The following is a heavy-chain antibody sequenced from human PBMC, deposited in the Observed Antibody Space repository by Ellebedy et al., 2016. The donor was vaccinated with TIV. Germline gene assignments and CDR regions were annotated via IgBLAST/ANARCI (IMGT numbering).Heavy chain of an antibody. CDR1: GYTFSTFD. V-gene: IGHV1-8*03. D-gene: IGHD1-14*01. CDR2: LNPKSGNA. J-gene: IGHJ3*02. Sequence: ASVKVSCKPSGYTFSTFDINWIRQAPGQGLEWMGWLNPKSGNAGYAQKFLGRLTISWNTSMSTANMELNSLTSEDTAVYYCARVRVRTRTDAFDIWGQGTLVAVSS. CDR3: ARVRVRTRTDAFDI.